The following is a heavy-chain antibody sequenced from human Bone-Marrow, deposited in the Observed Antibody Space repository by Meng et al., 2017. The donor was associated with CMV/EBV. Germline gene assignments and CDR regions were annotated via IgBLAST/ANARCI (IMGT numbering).Heavy chain of an antibody. D-gene: IGHD6-13*01. CDR3: AKDSSLGYYGMDV. CDR2: IRYDGSNK. V-gene: IGHV3-30*02. Sequence: GESLKFSCAASGFTFSNYGMHWVRQAPGKGLEWVAFIRYDGSNKYYADSVKGRFTISRDNSKNTLYLQMNSLRAEDTAVYYCAKDSSLGYYGMDVWGQGTTVTVSS. J-gene: IGHJ6*02. CDR1: GFTFSNYG.